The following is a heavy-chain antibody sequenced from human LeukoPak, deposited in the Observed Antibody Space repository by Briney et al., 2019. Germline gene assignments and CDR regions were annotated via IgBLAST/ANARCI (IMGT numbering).Heavy chain of an antibody. CDR3: ARQWLAPASSFDY. Sequence: SETLSLTCTVSGYSISSGYYWGWIRQPPGKGLEWIGSIYHSGSTYYNPSLKSRVTISVDTSKNQFSLKLSSVTAADTAVYYCARQWLAPASSFDYWGQGTLVTVSS. CDR2: IYHSGST. CDR1: GYSISSGYY. D-gene: IGHD6-19*01. V-gene: IGHV4-38-2*02. J-gene: IGHJ4*02.